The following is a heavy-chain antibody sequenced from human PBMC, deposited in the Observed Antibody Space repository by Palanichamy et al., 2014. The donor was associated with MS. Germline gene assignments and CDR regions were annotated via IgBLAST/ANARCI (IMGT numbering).Heavy chain of an antibody. CDR3: ARMENYGDFDY. CDR1: GGSISSYY. Sequence: QVQLQESGPGLVKPSETLSLTCTVSGGSISSYYWSWIRQPPGKGLEWIGYIYYSGSTNYNPSLKSRVTISVDTSRNQFSLKLSSVTAADTAVYYCARMENYGDFDYWGQGTLVTVSS. CDR2: IYYSGST. D-gene: IGHD4-17*01. J-gene: IGHJ4*02. V-gene: IGHV4-59*08.